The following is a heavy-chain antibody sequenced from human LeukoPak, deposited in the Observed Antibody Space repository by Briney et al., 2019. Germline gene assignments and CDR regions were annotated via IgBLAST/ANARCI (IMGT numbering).Heavy chain of an antibody. CDR3: ARASAITRYCTNGVCYLSY. Sequence: ASVKVSCKASGYTFTSYYMHWVRQAPGQGLEWMGIINPSGGSTSYAQKFQGRVTMTRDMSTSTVYMELSSLRSEDTAVYYCARASAITRYCTNGVCYLSYWGQGALVTVSS. V-gene: IGHV1-46*01. D-gene: IGHD2-8*01. CDR2: INPSGGST. J-gene: IGHJ4*02. CDR1: GYTFTSYY.